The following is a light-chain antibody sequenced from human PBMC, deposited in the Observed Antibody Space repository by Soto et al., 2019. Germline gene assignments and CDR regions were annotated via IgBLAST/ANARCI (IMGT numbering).Light chain of an antibody. V-gene: IGLV2-23*01. J-gene: IGLJ2*01. CDR1: SSDVGSYNL. CDR2: EGS. CDR3: CSYAGSVV. Sequence: QSALTQPASVSGSPGQSITISCTGTSSDVGSYNLVSWYQQHPGKAPKLMIYEGSKRPSVVSNGFSGSKSGNTASLTISGLPAEDEADYYCCSYAGSVVFGGGTKLTVL.